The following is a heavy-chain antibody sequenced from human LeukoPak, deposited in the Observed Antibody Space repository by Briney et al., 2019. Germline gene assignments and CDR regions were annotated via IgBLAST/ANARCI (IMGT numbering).Heavy chain of an antibody. Sequence: ASVKVSCKASGYTFTSYGISWVRQAPGQGLEWMGWMNPHSGDAGYAQKFQGRVTMTRDTSISTAYMELSSLRSDDTAVYYCARIPHRVPHNWFDPWGQGTLVTVSS. J-gene: IGHJ5*02. CDR1: GYTFTSYG. CDR2: MNPHSGDA. D-gene: IGHD2-2*01. CDR3: ARIPHRVPHNWFDP. V-gene: IGHV1-8*02.